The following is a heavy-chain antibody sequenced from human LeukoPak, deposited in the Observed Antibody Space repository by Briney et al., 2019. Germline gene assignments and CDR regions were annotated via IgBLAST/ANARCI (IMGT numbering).Heavy chain of an antibody. D-gene: IGHD2-21*01. CDR3: ARDDAAWGGGYSHYYYFFGMDV. J-gene: IGHJ6*02. CDR2: TSADNGNT. Sequence: ASVKVSCKASGYTFNNYGISWVRQAPGQGLEWMGWTSADNGNTDFAQKLRGRVTMTTDTSTNTAYMELRSLRSDDTAVYYCARDDAAWGGGYSHYYYFFGMDVWGQGTTVTVSS. V-gene: IGHV1-18*04. CDR1: GYTFNNYG.